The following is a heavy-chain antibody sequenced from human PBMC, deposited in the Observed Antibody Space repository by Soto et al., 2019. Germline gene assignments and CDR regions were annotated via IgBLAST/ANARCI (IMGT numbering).Heavy chain of an antibody. CDR3: ARHPLYGDDAFDI. CDR1: GGSISSYY. V-gene: IGHV4-59*08. CDR2: IYYSGST. Sequence: SETLSLTCTVSGGSISSYYWSWIRQPPGKGLEWIGYIYYSGSTNYNPSLKSRVTISVDTSKNQFSLKLSSVTAADTAVYYCARHPLYGDDAFDIGGQGTMVTVS. J-gene: IGHJ3*02. D-gene: IGHD4-17*01.